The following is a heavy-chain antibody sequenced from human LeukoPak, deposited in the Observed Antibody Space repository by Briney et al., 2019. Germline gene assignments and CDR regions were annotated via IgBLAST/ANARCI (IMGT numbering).Heavy chain of an antibody. CDR2: IRYDGNNK. Sequence: GGSLRLSCTASGFTFSSTGMHWVRQAPGKGLEWVSYIRYDGNNKYYGDSVKGRLTVSRDNSKNTLYMQMNSLRVEDTAVYYCARTYNPDYWGQGTLVTVSS. D-gene: IGHD1-14*01. V-gene: IGHV3-30*02. CDR1: GFTFSSTG. J-gene: IGHJ4*02. CDR3: ARTYNPDY.